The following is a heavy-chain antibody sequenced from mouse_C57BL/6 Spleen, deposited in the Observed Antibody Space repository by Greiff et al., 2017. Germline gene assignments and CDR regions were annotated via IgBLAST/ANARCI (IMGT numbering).Heavy chain of an antibody. CDR3: ARDQDGTYAY. V-gene: IGHV5-16*01. CDR1: GFTFSDYY. D-gene: IGHD4-1*01. CDR2: INYDGSST. Sequence: EVQVVESEGGLVQPGSSMKLSCTASGFTFSDYYMAWVRQVPEKGLEWVANINYDGSSTYYLDSLKSRFIISRDNAKNILYLQMSSLKSEDTATYYCARDQDGTYAYWGQGTLVTVSA. J-gene: IGHJ3*01.